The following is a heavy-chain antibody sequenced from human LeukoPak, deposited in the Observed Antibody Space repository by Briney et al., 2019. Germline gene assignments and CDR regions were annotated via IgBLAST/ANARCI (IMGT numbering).Heavy chain of an antibody. CDR2: IWYDGSNK. J-gene: IGHJ5*02. CDR3: ARTKDYNWFDP. Sequence: PGRSLRLSCAASGFTFSSYGMHWVRQAPGKGLEWVAVIWYDGSNKYYADSVKGRFTISRDNSMNTLYLQMNSLRAEDTAVYYCARTKDYNWFDPWGQGTLVTVSS. CDR1: GFTFSSYG. V-gene: IGHV3-33*01.